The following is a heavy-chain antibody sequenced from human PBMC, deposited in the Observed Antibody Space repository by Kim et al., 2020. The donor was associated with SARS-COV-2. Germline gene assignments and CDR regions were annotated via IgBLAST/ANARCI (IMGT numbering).Heavy chain of an antibody. V-gene: IGHV3-21*01. CDR3: AINPSGSYYPLDY. CDR1: GFTFSSYS. CDR2: ISSSSSYI. D-gene: IGHD1-26*01. J-gene: IGHJ4*02. Sequence: GGSLRLSCAASGFTFSSYSMNWVRQAPGKGLEWVSSISSSSSYIYYADSVKGRFTISRDNAKNSLYLQMNSLRAEDTAVYYCAINPSGSYYPLDYWGQGTLVTVSS.